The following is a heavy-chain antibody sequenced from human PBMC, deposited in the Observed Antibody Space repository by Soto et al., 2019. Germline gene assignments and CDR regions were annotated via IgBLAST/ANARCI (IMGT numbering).Heavy chain of an antibody. CDR1: GFIVSSGY. CDR3: ERSRRWSTSPAEFQH. Sequence: GGSLRLSCAASGFIVSSGYMSWVRQAPGKGLEWVSIIYRDDSTYYVDSVKGRFTISRDNSKNTPYLQMNSLRAEDTATYYFERSRRWSTSPAEFQHWGLGTLVTVSS. CDR2: IYRDDST. D-gene: IGHD1-26*01. V-gene: IGHV3-53*01. J-gene: IGHJ1*01.